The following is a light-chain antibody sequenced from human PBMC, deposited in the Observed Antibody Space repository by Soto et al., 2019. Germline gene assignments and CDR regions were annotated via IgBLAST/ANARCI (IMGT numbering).Light chain of an antibody. Sequence: NFMLTQPHSVSESPGKTVTISCTRSGGSIANHYVQWYQQRPGSAPTTVIYEDNQRPSGVPDRFSGSIDSSSNSASLTLSGLKTEDEADYYCQSFDSTSVVFGGGTKVTV. CDR2: EDN. V-gene: IGLV6-57*04. CDR1: GGSIANHY. J-gene: IGLJ3*02. CDR3: QSFDSTSVV.